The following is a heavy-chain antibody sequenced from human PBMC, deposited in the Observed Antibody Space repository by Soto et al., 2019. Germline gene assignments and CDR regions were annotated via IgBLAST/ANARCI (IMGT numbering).Heavy chain of an antibody. CDR3: TTEISPPGWFDP. J-gene: IGHJ5*02. V-gene: IGHV3-15*01. Sequence: EVQLVESGGGLVKPGGSLRLSCAASGFTFSNAWMSWVRQAPGKGLEWVGRIKSKTDGGTTDYAAPVKGRFTISRDDSKNTMYLQMNSLKTEDTAVYYCTTEISPPGWFDPWGQGTLVTVSS. CDR1: GFTFSNAW. CDR2: IKSKTDGGTT.